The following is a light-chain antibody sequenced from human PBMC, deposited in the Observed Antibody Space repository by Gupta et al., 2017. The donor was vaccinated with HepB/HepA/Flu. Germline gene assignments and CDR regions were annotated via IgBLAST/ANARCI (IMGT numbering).Light chain of an antibody. Sequence: EIVMTQSPVILSVSPGERATVSCRASQSVTKDLAWYQQKDGQAPRPLIYGASVRAAGIPARFSGSGSGTEFTLTISSLQSEDFAVYYCQQYNKWPPLTFGGGTKVEIK. J-gene: IGKJ4*01. CDR3: QQYNKWPPLT. CDR1: QSVTKD. V-gene: IGKV3-15*01. CDR2: GAS.